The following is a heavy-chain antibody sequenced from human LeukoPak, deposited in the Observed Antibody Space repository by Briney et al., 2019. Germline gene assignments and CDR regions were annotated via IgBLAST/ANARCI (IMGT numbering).Heavy chain of an antibody. CDR1: GFTVSSNY. V-gene: IGHV3-53*01. CDR3: ASSSWVDAFDI. Sequence: GGSLRLSCAASGFTVSSNYMSWVRQAPGKGLEWVSVIYSGGSTYYADSVKGRFTISRDNSKNTLYLQMNSLRAEDTAVYYCASSSWVDAFDIWGQGTMVTVSS. J-gene: IGHJ3*02. D-gene: IGHD6-6*01. CDR2: IYSGGST.